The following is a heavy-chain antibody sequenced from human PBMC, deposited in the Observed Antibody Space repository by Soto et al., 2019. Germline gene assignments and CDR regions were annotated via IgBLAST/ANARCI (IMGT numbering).Heavy chain of an antibody. D-gene: IGHD4-17*01. Sequence: QVQLQESGPGLVKPSQTLSLTCTVSGGSISSGRYYWTWIRQHPGKGLEWIGNIYYSGNTYYSLSLKSRVTISVDTSKNQFSLKLSSVTAADTAVYYCARGDYGDCFDYWGQGTLVTVSS. CDR3: ARGDYGDCFDY. V-gene: IGHV4-31*03. J-gene: IGHJ4*02. CDR2: IYYSGNT. CDR1: GGSISSGRYY.